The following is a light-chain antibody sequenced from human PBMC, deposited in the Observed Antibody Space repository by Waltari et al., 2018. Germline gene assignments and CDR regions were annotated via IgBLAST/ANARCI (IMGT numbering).Light chain of an antibody. J-gene: IGLJ2*01. CDR1: SSDVVGYNL. CDR2: EVS. V-gene: IGLV2-23*02. CDR3: CSYAGSSTFV. Sequence: QSALNQPASVSRSPGQSITIPCTGTSSDVVGYNLVSWYQQHPGKAPKLMIYEVSKRPSGVSNRFSVSKSGNTASLTISGLQAEDGADYYCCSYAGSSTFVFGGGTQLTVL.